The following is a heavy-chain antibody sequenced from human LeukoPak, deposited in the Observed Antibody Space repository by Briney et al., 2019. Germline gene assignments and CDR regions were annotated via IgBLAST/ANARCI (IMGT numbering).Heavy chain of an antibody. D-gene: IGHD4-17*01. Sequence: SETLSLTCTVSGASISSGGFYWNWIRQHPGKGPEWIGYIYYSGSTYYNPSLKTRVTISVDTSKNQFSLKLSSVTAADTAVYYCARDGRDYGDYGDYWGQGTLVTVSS. V-gene: IGHV4-31*03. CDR3: ARDGRDYGDYGDY. CDR1: GASISSGGFY. J-gene: IGHJ4*02. CDR2: IYYSGST.